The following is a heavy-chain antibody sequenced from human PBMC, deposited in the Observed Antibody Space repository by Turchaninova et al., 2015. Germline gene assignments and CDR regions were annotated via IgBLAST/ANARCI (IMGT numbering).Heavy chain of an antibody. J-gene: IGHJ4*02. CDR2: IYYTGGT. CDR1: GGSISGSTYY. V-gene: IGHV4-39*07. D-gene: IGHD2-15*01. CDR3: ATTGNSGDYDY. Sequence: QLQLQEVGPGRVKPSETLSLTCTVAGGSISGSTYYWLWARPPPGKGLEWIGAIYYTGGTYYTPSLKSRVTISVDTSKNQFSLNLRSVTAADTAVYYCATTGNSGDYDYWGQGTLVTVSS.